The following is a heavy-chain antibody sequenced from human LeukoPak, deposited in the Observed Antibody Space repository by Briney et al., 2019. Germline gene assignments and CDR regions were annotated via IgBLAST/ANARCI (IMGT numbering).Heavy chain of an antibody. V-gene: IGHV1-2*02. CDR3: ARDKGSGWLIDDY. CDR1: GYSFKDFY. D-gene: IGHD6-19*01. J-gene: IGHJ4*02. Sequence: ASVKVSCKASGYSFKDFYMSWVRQAPGQGLEWMGWNNPRNGDRAYAQKFQGRVTMTMDTSISTAYMELTRLRSDDTAVYYCARDKGSGWLIDDYWGQGTLVTASS. CDR2: NNPRNGDR.